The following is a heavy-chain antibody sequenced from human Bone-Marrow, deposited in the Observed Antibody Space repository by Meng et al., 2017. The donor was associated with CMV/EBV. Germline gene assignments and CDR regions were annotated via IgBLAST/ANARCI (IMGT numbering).Heavy chain of an antibody. J-gene: IGHJ3*02. CDR2: ISYDGSNK. CDR1: GGSFSGYY. Sequence: LSLTCAVYGGSFSGYYWSWIRQPPGKGLEWVAVISYDGSNKYYADSVKGRFTISRDNSKNTLYLQMNSLRAEDTAVYYCARSDPVSYSGYDLDGAFDIWGQGTMVTVSS. V-gene: IGHV3-30*19. CDR3: ARSDPVSYSGYDLDGAFDI. D-gene: IGHD5-12*01.